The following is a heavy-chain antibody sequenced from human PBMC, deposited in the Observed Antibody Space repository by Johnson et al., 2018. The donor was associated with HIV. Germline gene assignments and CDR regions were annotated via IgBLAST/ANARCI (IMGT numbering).Heavy chain of an antibody. CDR3: ARDRAVAATSGAGAFDI. CDR2: ISYDGSNK. D-gene: IGHD2-15*01. V-gene: IGHV3-30*04. CDR1: GFTFSSYA. Sequence: QVQLVESGGGVVQPGRSLRLSCAASGFTFSSYAMHWVRQAPGKGLEWVAVISYDGSNKYYADSVKGRFTISRDNSKNTLYLQMNSLRAEDTAVYYWARDRAVAATSGAGAFDIWGQGTMGTVSS. J-gene: IGHJ3*02.